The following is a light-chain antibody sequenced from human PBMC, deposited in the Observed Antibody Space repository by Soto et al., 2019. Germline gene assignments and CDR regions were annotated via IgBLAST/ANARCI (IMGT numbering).Light chain of an antibody. V-gene: IGKV3-20*01. CDR1: QSVRNNY. J-gene: IGKJ2*01. CDR3: QHYGSSPPMYT. CDR2: GAS. Sequence: EIVLTQAPDTLSLSPGERATLSCRASQSVRNNYLAWYQQKPGQAPRLLIYGASSRATGIPDRFSGSVSGTDFTLTISRLEPEDFAVYYCQHYGSSPPMYTFGQGTKLDIK.